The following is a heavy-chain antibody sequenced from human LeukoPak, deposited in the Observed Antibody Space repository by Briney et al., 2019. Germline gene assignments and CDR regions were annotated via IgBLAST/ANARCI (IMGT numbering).Heavy chain of an antibody. Sequence: SETLSLTCTVSGGSIRSSSYYWGWIRQPPGKGLEWIGRIYTSGSTNYNPSLKSRVTISVDKSKNQFSLKLSSVTAADTAVYYCARAVAGIDYWGQGTLVTVSS. J-gene: IGHJ4*02. D-gene: IGHD6-19*01. CDR1: GGSIRSSSYY. V-gene: IGHV4-61*05. CDR3: ARAVAGIDY. CDR2: IYTSGST.